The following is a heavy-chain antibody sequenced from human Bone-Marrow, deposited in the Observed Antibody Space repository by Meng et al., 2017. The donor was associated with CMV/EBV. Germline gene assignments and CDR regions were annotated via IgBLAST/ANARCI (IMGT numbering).Heavy chain of an antibody. J-gene: IGHJ4*02. V-gene: IGHV3-21*01. CDR3: ASFGPSSGWFRGPYYFDY. Sequence: GESLKISCAASGFTFSSYSMNWVRQAPGKGLEWVSSISGSSSYIYYADSVKGRFTISRDNAKNTLYLQMNSLRAEDTAVYYCASFGPSSGWFRGPYYFDYWGQGTLVTVSS. D-gene: IGHD6-19*01. CDR2: ISGSSSYI. CDR1: GFTFSSYS.